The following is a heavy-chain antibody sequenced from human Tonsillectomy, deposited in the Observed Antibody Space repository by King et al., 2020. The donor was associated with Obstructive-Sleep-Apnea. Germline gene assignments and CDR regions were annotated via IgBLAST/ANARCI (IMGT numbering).Heavy chain of an antibody. CDR2: ISWNSGSI. CDR3: AKSYSSGWYVPFDY. Sequence: VQLVQSGGGLVQPGRSLRLSCAASGFIFDDYGMHWVRQAPGKGLEWVSGISWNSGSIGYADSVKGRFTISRDNAKNSLYLQMNSLRAEDTALYYCAKSYSSGWYVPFDYWGKGTLVTVSS. D-gene: IGHD6-19*01. V-gene: IGHV3-9*01. J-gene: IGHJ4*02. CDR1: GFIFDDYG.